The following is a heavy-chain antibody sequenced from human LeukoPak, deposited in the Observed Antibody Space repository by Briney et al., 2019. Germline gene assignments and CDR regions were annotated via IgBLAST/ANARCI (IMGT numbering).Heavy chain of an antibody. CDR2: AYFRSKWYY. CDR3: ARDRRGYNYYLYMDV. CDR1: GDSVSSSSAG. Sequence: SQTLSLTCVIFGDSVSSSSAGWNWIRQSPSRGLEWLGRAYFRSKWYYDYAVSVKSRITLNPDTSKSQFSLQLNSVTPEDTAVYYCARDRRGYNYYLYMDVWGKGTTATVSS. V-gene: IGHV6-1*01. J-gene: IGHJ6*03. D-gene: IGHD5-24*01.